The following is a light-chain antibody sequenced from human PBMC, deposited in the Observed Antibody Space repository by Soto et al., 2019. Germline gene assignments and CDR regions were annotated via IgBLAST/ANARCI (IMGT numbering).Light chain of an antibody. CDR3: QQGSTWPT. V-gene: IGKV3-11*01. CDR1: QSPSGY. Sequence: EIVLTQSPATLSLSPGERATLSCRASQSPSGYLAWYQQRPGQAPRLLIYDASSRANGIPARFTGSGSGTYFILTISSLEPEDFAFYYCQQGSTWPTFGQGTRVDIK. CDR2: DAS. J-gene: IGKJ1*01.